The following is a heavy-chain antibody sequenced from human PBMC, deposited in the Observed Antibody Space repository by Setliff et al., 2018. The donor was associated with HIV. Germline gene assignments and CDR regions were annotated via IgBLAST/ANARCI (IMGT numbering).Heavy chain of an antibody. CDR2: VYQSGST. Sequence: SETLSLTCTVYGASISNSNSYWGWIRQPPGKRLEWLGSVYQSGSTSYNPSLSSRLTISVDTSKNQASLRLTSVTAADTAVYYCAREQWLRYFDDWGQGALVTVSS. CDR3: AREQWLRYFDD. V-gene: IGHV4-39*02. CDR1: GASISNSNSY. D-gene: IGHD5-12*01. J-gene: IGHJ4*02.